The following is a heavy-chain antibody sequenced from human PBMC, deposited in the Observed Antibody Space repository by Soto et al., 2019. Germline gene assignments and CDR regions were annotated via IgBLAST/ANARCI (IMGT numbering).Heavy chain of an antibody. V-gene: IGHV1-69*13. D-gene: IGHD3-22*01. CDR1: GGTFSSYA. J-gene: IGHJ3*02. Sequence: VASGEVSCKASGGTFSSYAISWARQAPGQGLEWMGGIIPIFGTANYAQKFQGRVTITADESTSTAYMELSSLRSEDTAVYYCARGLDYDSSGYDAFDIWGQGTMVTVSS. CDR2: IIPIFGTA. CDR3: ARGLDYDSSGYDAFDI.